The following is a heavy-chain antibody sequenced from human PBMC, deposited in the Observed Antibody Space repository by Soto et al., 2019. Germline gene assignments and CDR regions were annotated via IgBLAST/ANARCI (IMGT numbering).Heavy chain of an antibody. CDR3: ARDPPYYYGSGSLGQH. J-gene: IGHJ1*01. D-gene: IGHD3-10*01. CDR1: GFTFSSYW. Sequence: PGGSLRLSCAASGFTFSSYWMSWVRQAPGKGPEWVANIKQDGSEKYYVDSVKGRFTISRDNAKNSLYLQMNSLRAEDTAVYYCARDPPYYYGSGSLGQHWGQGTLVTVSS. V-gene: IGHV3-7*03. CDR2: IKQDGSEK.